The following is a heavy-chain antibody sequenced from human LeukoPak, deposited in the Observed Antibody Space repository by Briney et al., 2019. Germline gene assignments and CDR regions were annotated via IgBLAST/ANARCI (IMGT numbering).Heavy chain of an antibody. D-gene: IGHD3-3*01. CDR3: ARLSMTYYDFWRGQYFDY. Sequence: GESLKISCKGSGYSFTSYWIGWVRQMPGKGLEWMGIIYPGDSDTRYSPSFQGQVTISADKSIRTAYLQWSSLKASDTAMYYCARLSMTYYDFWRGQYFDYWGQGTLVTVSS. CDR2: IYPGDSDT. V-gene: IGHV5-51*01. J-gene: IGHJ4*02. CDR1: GYSFTSYW.